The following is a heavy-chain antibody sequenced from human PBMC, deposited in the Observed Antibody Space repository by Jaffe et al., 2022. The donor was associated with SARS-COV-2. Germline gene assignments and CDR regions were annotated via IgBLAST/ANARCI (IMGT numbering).Heavy chain of an antibody. J-gene: IGHJ6*02. CDR3: AKDGAAAGPYYYYGMDV. CDR1: GFTFDDYA. CDR2: ISWNSGSI. V-gene: IGHV3-9*01. Sequence: EVQLVESGGGLVQPGRSLRLSCAASGFTFDDYAMHWVRQAPGKGLEWVSGISWNSGSIGYADSVKGRFTISRDNAKNSLYLQMNSLRAEDTALYYCAKDGAAAGPYYYYGMDVWGQGTTVTVSS. D-gene: IGHD6-13*01.